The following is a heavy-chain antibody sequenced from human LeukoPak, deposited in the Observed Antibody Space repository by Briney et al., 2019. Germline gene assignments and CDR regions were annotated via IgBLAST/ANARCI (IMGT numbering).Heavy chain of an antibody. CDR1: GFTFSTYA. V-gene: IGHV3-23*01. CDR2: ISTTGGNT. D-gene: IGHD2-15*01. CDR3: LGYCSGGSCYSGAH. J-gene: IGHJ4*02. Sequence: GGSLRLSCAASGFTFSTYAMSWVRQAPGKGLEWVSAISTTGGNTYYADSVKGRFTTSRDNSKNTQFLQMNSLRGEDTAVYYCLGYCSGGSCYSGAHWGQGTLVTVSS.